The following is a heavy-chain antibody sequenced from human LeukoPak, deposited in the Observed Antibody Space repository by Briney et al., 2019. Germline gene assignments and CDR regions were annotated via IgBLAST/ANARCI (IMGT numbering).Heavy chain of an antibody. V-gene: IGHV4-38-2*02. D-gene: IGHD3-10*01. J-gene: IGHJ5*02. CDR3: ARGGYYGSGNDFRFDP. CDR1: GYSISSGYY. CDR2: IYHSGTT. Sequence: SETLSLTCTVSGYSISSGYYWGWIRQPPGKGLEWIGSIYHSGTTYYNPSLKSRVTISVDTSKNQFSLKVSSVTAADTAVYYCARGGYYGSGNDFRFDPWGQGTLVTVSS.